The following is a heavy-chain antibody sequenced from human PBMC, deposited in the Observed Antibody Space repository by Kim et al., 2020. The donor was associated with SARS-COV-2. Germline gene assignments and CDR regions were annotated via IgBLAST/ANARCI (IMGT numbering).Heavy chain of an antibody. CDR2: TT. Sequence: TTDYAASVKGRFTISRDDSKNTLYLQMNSLKTEDTAVYYCTTDHCEGMDVWGQGTTVTVSS. CDR3: TTDHCEGMDV. D-gene: IGHD2-21*01. V-gene: IGHV3-15*01. J-gene: IGHJ6*02.